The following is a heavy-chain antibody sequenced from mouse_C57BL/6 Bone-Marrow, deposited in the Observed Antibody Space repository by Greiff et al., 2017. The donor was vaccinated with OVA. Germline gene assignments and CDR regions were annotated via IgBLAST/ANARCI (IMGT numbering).Heavy chain of an antibody. J-gene: IGHJ2*01. D-gene: IGHD1-1*01. CDR1: GYTFISYT. CDR2: INPSSGYT. V-gene: IGHV1-4*01. CDR3: AREGITTVVDYYFDY. Sequence: QVQLQQSGAELARPGASVKMSCKASGYTFISYTMHWVKQRPGQGLEWIGYINPSSGYTKYNQKFKDKATLTADKSSSTAYMQLSSLTSEDSAVYYCAREGITTVVDYYFDYWGQGTTLTVSS.